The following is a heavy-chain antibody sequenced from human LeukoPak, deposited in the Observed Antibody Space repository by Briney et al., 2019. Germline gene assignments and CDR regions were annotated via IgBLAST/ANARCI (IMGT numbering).Heavy chain of an antibody. D-gene: IGHD3-10*01. J-gene: IGHJ5*02. CDR3: ARHGITPRDWFDP. V-gene: IGHV4-39*07. Sequence: XETLSLTCTVSGGSISSSSYYWGWIRQPPGKGLEWIGSIYYSGSTYYNPSLKSRVTISVDTSKNQFSLKLSSVTAADTAVYYCARHGITPRDWFDPWGQGTLVTVSS. CDR1: GGSISSSSYY. CDR2: IYYSGST.